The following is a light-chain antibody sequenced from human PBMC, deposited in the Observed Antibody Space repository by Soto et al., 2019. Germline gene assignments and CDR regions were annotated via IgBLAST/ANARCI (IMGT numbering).Light chain of an antibody. V-gene: IGKV3-15*01. Sequence: EILMTQSPATLSVSPGDSATLSCRASRSVDTDLAWYQQKPGQAPRLLVFATSARATGVPDRFRGSRSGTDFTLTLSSLQPEDSATYYCHQYYNRPPWTFGQGTKVEI. CDR3: HQYYNRPPWT. J-gene: IGKJ1*01. CDR1: RSVDTD. CDR2: ATS.